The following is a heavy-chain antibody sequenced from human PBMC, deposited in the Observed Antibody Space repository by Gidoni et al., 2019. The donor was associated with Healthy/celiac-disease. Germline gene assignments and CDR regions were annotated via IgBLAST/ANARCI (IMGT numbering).Heavy chain of an antibody. CDR3: AKTSYYYDSSGYYRGGAYFDY. CDR1: GFPFDDYA. D-gene: IGHD3-22*01. CDR2: ISWNSGSI. J-gene: IGHJ4*02. Sequence: EVQLVESGGGLVQPGRSLRLSCAASGFPFDDYAMHWVRQAPGKGLEWVSGISWNSGSIGYADSVKGRFTISRDNAKNSLYLQMNSLRAEDTALYYCAKTSYYYDSSGYYRGGAYFDYWGQGTLVTVSS. V-gene: IGHV3-9*01.